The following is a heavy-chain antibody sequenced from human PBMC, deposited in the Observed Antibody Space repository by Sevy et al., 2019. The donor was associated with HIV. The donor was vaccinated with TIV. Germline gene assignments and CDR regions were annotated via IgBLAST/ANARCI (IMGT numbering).Heavy chain of an antibody. CDR1: GYSLTSYI. Sequence: ASVKVSCKASGYSLTSYIMHWVRQAPGQRLEWIGWVNAGNGDTKYSQKFQGRVTITRDTSASIAYMELNSLRSEDTAVYYCAKDFCSGGSCYSAFVYWGQGTLVTVSS. CDR3: AKDFCSGGSCYSAFVY. V-gene: IGHV1-3*01. J-gene: IGHJ4*02. CDR2: VNAGNGDT. D-gene: IGHD2-15*01.